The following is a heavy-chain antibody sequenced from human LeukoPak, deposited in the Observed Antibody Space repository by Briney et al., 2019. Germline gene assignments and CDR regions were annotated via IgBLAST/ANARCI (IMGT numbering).Heavy chain of an antibody. CDR1: GGSISSGSYY. CDR2: IYTSGST. CDR3: ARVAYTYYYYYMDV. Sequence: PSETLSLTCTVSGGSISSGSYYWSWIRQPAGRGLEWIGHIYTSGSTNYNPSLKSRVTISVDTSKNQFSLKLSSVTAADTAVYYCARVAYTYYYYYMDVWGKGTTVTVSS. D-gene: IGHD2-21*01. J-gene: IGHJ6*03. V-gene: IGHV4-61*09.